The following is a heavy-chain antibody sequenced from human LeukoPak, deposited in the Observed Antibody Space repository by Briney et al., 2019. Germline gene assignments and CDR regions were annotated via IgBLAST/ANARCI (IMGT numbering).Heavy chain of an antibody. CDR2: MNPNSGNT. CDR1: AYTFTIYD. D-gene: IGHD3-3*01. Sequence: GASVTVSFTSSAYTFTIYDINWVRQATGPGLERMGWMNPNSGNTGYAQKFQGRVTITRNTSISTAYMELSSLRCEATAVYYCARGIFGVVIGSPYWGQGTLVTVSS. CDR3: ARGIFGVVIGSPY. J-gene: IGHJ4*02. V-gene: IGHV1-8*01.